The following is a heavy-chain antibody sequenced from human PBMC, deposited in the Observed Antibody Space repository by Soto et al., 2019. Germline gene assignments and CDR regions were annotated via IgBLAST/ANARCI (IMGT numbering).Heavy chain of an antibody. Sequence: QVQLVQSGAEVKQPGSSVKVSCKASGGTFSSYAISWVRQAPGQGLEWMGGIIPIFGTANYPQKIQGRVTITADESTNTAYTELSRLRSEDTAVYYCARYPPAYCGGDCYPRGAFDIWGQGTMVTVSS. CDR1: GGTFSSYA. V-gene: IGHV1-69*01. CDR3: ARYPPAYCGGDCYPRGAFDI. J-gene: IGHJ3*02. CDR2: IIPIFGTA. D-gene: IGHD2-21*02.